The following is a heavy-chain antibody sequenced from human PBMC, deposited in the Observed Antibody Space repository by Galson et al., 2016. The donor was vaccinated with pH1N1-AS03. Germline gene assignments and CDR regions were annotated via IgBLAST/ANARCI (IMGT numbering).Heavy chain of an antibody. Sequence: LRLSCAASGFTFGGYAMSWVRQPPGKGPAWISAMSYDGSRTYYADSVKGRLAISRDNAKNTLHLQMNNLRAEDTAVYYCAKESPYSYPSASYSGRMYYFDYWGPGTLVTVSS. J-gene: IGHJ4*02. CDR3: AKESPYSYPSASYSGRMYYFDY. V-gene: IGHV3-23*01. CDR1: GFTFGGYA. D-gene: IGHD3-22*01. CDR2: MSYDGSRT.